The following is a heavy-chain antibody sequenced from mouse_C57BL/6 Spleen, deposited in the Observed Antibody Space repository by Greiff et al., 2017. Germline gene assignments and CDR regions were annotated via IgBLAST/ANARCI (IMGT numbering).Heavy chain of an antibody. Sequence: EVKLVESGGGLVQPGGSLSLSCAASGFTFTDYYMSWVRQPPGKALEWLGFIRNKANGYTTEYSASVKGRFTISRDNSQSILYLQMNALRAEDSATYYCARYKGSSGEFAYWGQGTLVTVSA. CDR1: GFTFTDYY. V-gene: IGHV7-3*01. J-gene: IGHJ3*01. CDR3: ARYKGSSGEFAY. CDR2: IRNKANGYTT. D-gene: IGHD3-2*02.